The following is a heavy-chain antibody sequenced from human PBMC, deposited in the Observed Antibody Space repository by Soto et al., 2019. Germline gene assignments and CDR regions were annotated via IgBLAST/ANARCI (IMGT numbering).Heavy chain of an antibody. CDR2: LNDSGST. Sequence: PSETLSLTCAVYGGSFTVYYWCWIRQPPGKGLEWIGELNDSGSTNYNPSLKSRVTISVDTSKKQFSLNLNSVTAADTAMYFCARGRRAAYSTTRGRFDYWGQGILVTVSS. CDR1: GGSFTVYY. V-gene: IGHV4-34*01. J-gene: IGHJ4*02. D-gene: IGHD4-4*01. CDR3: ARGRRAAYSTTRGRFDY.